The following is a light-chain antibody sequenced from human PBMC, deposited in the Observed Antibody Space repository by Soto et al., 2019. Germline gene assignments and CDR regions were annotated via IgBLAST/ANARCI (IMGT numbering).Light chain of an antibody. CDR2: DAS. CDR3: QQSYTTPLT. CDR1: QTINTY. V-gene: IGKV1-39*01. J-gene: IGKJ4*01. Sequence: DIQMTQSPSSLSSSVGDRVTIPCRARQTINTYLNWYQQTPGTAPKLLIYDASSLQSGVPSRFRGSGSGTDFTLTITSLQPEDFATYYCQQSYTTPLTFGGGTKVDIK.